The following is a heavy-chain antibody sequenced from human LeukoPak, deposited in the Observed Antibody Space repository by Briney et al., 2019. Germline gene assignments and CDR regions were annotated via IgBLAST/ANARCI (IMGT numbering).Heavy chain of an antibody. J-gene: IGHJ3*02. D-gene: IGHD3-10*01. V-gene: IGHV4-4*09. CDR2: IYTSGST. Sequence: PSETLSLTCTVSGGSISSYYWSWIRQPPGKGLEWIGYIYTSGSTNYNPSLKSRVTISVDTSKNQSSLKLSSVTAADTAVYYCAGYGSGSYGAAFDIWGQGTMVTVSS. CDR3: AGYGSGSYGAAFDI. CDR1: GGSISSYY.